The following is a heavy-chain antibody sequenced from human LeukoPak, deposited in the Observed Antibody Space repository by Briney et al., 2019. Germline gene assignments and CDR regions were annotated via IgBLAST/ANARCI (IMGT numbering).Heavy chain of an antibody. CDR2: ISGSGGST. V-gene: IGHV3-23*01. CDR1: GFTFSSNG. CDR3: AKAWLRFRSEIDY. D-gene: IGHD5-12*01. Sequence: GGSLRLSCAASGFTFSSNGMSWVRQAPGKGLEWVSAISGSGGSTYYADSVKGRFTISRDNSKNTLYLQMNSLRAEDTAVYYCAKAWLRFRSEIDYWGQGTLVTVSS. J-gene: IGHJ4*02.